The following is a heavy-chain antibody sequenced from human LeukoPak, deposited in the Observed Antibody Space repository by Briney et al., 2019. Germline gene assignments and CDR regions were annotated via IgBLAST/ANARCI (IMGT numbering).Heavy chain of an antibody. Sequence: GGSLRLSCAASGFIVNSYAMSWVRQAPGKGLAWVSLIYSAGVTQSADSVKGRFTISRDNSKNTLYLQMNSLRDEDTAVYFCARDRAEGKTWVELDPWGQGTLVTVSS. CDR3: ARDRAEGKTWVELDP. J-gene: IGHJ5*02. V-gene: IGHV3-66*02. CDR1: GFIVNSYA. CDR2: IYSAGVT.